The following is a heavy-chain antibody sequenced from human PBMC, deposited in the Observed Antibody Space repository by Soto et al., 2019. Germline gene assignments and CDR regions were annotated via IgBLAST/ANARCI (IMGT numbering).Heavy chain of an antibody. CDR3: AKDFRGYITGTYVDY. V-gene: IGHV3-23*01. CDR2: ISGSGGST. D-gene: IGHD1-20*01. Sequence: PGGSLRLSCADSGFTFSSYALSWVRQAPGKGLEWVSAISGSGGSTYYADSVKGRFTISRDNSKNTLYLQMNSLRAEDTAVYYCAKDFRGYITGTYVDYWGQGTLVTVSS. CDR1: GFTFSSYA. J-gene: IGHJ4*02.